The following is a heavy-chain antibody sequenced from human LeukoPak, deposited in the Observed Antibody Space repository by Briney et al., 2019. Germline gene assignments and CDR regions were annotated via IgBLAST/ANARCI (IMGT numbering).Heavy chain of an antibody. J-gene: IGHJ4*02. D-gene: IGHD3-10*01. Sequence: PGGSLRLSCAASGFTFSSYAMHWVRQAPGKGLEWVAVISYDGSNKYYADSVKGRFTISRDNSKNTLYLQMSSLRAEDTAVYYCARDVAYYYGSGSYSIDYWGQGTLVTVSS. CDR3: ARDVAYYYGSGSYSIDY. V-gene: IGHV3-30*04. CDR2: ISYDGSNK. CDR1: GFTFSSYA.